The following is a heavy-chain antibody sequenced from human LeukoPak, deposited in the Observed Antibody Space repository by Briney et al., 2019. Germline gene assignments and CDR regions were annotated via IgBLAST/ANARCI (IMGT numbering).Heavy chain of an antibody. J-gene: IGHJ6*03. CDR2: IYYSGST. CDR1: GGSISSSSYY. Sequence: SETLSLTCTVSGGSISSSSYYWGWIRQPPGKGLEWIGSIYYSGSTYYNPSLKSRVTISVDTSKNQFSLKMSSVTAADPAVYFCARGGPPGYYYDYYMDVWGKGTTVTISS. V-gene: IGHV4-39*07. CDR3: ARGGPPGYYYDYYMDV.